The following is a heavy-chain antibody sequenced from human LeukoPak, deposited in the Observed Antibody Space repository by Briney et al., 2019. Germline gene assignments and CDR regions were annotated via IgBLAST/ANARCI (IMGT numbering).Heavy chain of an antibody. V-gene: IGHV1-69*01. CDR1: GGTFSSYA. CDR3: ASYYYGSGSPYGMDV. Sequence: GSSVKVSCKASGGTFSSYAISWVRQAPGQGLEWMGGISPIFGTANYAQKFQGRVTITADESTSTAYMELSSLRSEDTAVYYCASYYYGSGSPYGMDVWGKGTTVTVSS. D-gene: IGHD3-10*01. CDR2: ISPIFGTA. J-gene: IGHJ6*04.